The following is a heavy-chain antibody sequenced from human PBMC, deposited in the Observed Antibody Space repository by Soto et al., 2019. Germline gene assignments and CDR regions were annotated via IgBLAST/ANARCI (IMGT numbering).Heavy chain of an antibody. V-gene: IGHV3-30*18. CDR3: AKDRSWYVYYGMDV. Sequence: QVQLVESGGGVVQPGRSLRLSCAACGFTFSSYGMHWVRQAPGKGLEWVAVISYDGSNKYYADSVKGRFTISRDNSKNTLYLQMNSLRAEDTAVYYCAKDRSWYVYYGMDVWGQGTTVTVSS. J-gene: IGHJ6*02. CDR1: GFTFSSYG. D-gene: IGHD6-13*01. CDR2: ISYDGSNK.